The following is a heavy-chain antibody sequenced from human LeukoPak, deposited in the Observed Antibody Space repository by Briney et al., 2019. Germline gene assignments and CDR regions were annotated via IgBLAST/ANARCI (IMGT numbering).Heavy chain of an antibody. CDR2: IRYDGSNK. Sequence: GGSLRLSCAASGYTFSSYGMDWVRQAPGKGLEWVAFIRYDGSNKYYADSVKGRFTISRDNSKNTLYLQMNSLRAEDTAVYYCAKVEGRYYYYYMDVWGKGTTVTVSS. J-gene: IGHJ6*03. V-gene: IGHV3-30*02. D-gene: IGHD5-24*01. CDR3: AKVEGRYYYYYMDV. CDR1: GYTFSSYG.